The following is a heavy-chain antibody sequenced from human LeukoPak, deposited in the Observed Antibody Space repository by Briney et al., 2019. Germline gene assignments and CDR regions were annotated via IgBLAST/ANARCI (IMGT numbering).Heavy chain of an antibody. CDR3: ARDGPEVLRYFDWLLLPPLDY. Sequence: WAAVTVSCKASGYTFTCYGISWVRQAPGQGLEWMGWISAYNGNTNYAQKLQGRVTMTTDTSTSTAYMELRSLRSDDTAVYYCARDGPEVLRYFDWLLLPPLDYWGQGTLVTVSS. D-gene: IGHD3-9*01. J-gene: IGHJ4*02. CDR2: ISAYNGNT. V-gene: IGHV1-18*01. CDR1: GYTFTCYG.